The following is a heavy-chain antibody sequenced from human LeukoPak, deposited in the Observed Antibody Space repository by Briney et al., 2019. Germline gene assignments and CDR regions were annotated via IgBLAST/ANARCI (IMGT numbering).Heavy chain of an antibody. Sequence: SETLSLTCTVSGVDIIRSNYYWAWIRQPPGKGLEWIASVYYSGSTFYNVPLQSRVTMSVDTSKNQFHLKLSSVTAADTAVYYCARGGAARLGGAFDIWGQGTMVTVSS. CDR3: ARGGAARLGGAFDI. CDR1: GVDIIRSNYY. J-gene: IGHJ3*02. CDR2: VYYSGST. D-gene: IGHD6-6*01. V-gene: IGHV4-39*06.